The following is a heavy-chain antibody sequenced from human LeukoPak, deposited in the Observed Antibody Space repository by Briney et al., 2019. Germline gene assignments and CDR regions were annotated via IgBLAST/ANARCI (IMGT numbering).Heavy chain of an antibody. CDR3: ARDQDYYGSGSL. D-gene: IGHD3-10*01. CDR2: IYSGGST. Sequence: GGSLRLSCAASGFTLSSNYMTWVRQAPGKGLEWVSVIYSGGSTYYSDSVKGRFTISRDNSKNTLYLQMNSLRAEDTAVYYCARDQDYYGSGSLWGQGTLVTVSS. CDR1: GFTLSSNY. V-gene: IGHV3-53*01. J-gene: IGHJ4*02.